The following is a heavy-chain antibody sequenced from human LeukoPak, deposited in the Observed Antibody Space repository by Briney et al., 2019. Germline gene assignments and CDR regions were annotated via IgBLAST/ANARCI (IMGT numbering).Heavy chain of an antibody. V-gene: IGHV1-3*04. D-gene: IGHD3-3*01. CDR3: ARTRITIFGVVHNWFDP. CDR2: INTGNGNT. Sequence: GASVKVSCKASGYTFTSYAMHWVRRAPGQRLEWMGWINTGNGNTKYSQKFQGRVTITRDTSASTAYMELSSLRSEDTAVYYCARTRITIFGVVHNWFDPWGQGTLVTVSS. J-gene: IGHJ5*02. CDR1: GYTFTSYA.